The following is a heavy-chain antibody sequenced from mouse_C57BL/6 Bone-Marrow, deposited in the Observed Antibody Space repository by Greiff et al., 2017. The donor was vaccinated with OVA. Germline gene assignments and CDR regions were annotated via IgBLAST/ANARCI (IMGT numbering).Heavy chain of an antibody. D-gene: IGHD1-3*01. CDR1: GYTFTSYT. CDR3: ARWKNILDWYFDV. Sequence: QVQLQQSGAELARPGASVKMSCKASGYTFTSYTMHWVKQRPGQGLEWIGYINPSSGYTNYNQKFKDKATLTADKSSSTAYMQLSSLTSEDSAVYYGARWKNILDWYFDVWGTGTTVTVSS. J-gene: IGHJ1*03. CDR2: INPSSGYT. V-gene: IGHV1-4*01.